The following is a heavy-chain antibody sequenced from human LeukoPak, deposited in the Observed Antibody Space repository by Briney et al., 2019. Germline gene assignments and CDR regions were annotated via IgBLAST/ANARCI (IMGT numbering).Heavy chain of an antibody. CDR2: IIPILGIA. Sequence: SVKVSCKASGGTFSGYAISWVRQAPGQGLEWMGRIIPILGIANYAQKFQGRVTITADKSTSTAYMELSSLRSADTAVYYCAREDIVVVPAAISNYYYYYGMDVWGQGTTVTVSS. J-gene: IGHJ6*02. V-gene: IGHV1-69*04. CDR3: AREDIVVVPAAISNYYYYYGMDV. CDR1: GGTFSGYA. D-gene: IGHD2-2*01.